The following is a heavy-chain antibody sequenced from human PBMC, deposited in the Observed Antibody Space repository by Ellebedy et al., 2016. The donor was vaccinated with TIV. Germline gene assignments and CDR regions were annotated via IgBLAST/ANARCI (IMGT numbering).Heavy chain of an antibody. CDR1: GFTFSSYW. J-gene: IGHJ4*02. CDR3: ARDIESVTTGVGGGLDY. CDR2: IKQDGSEK. V-gene: IGHV3-7*04. Sequence: GESLKISXAASGFTFSSYWMSWVRQAPGKGLEWVANIKQDGSEKYYVDSVKGRFTISRDNAKNSLYLQMNSLRAEDTAVYYCARDIESVTTGVGGGLDYWGQGTLVTVSS. D-gene: IGHD4-17*01.